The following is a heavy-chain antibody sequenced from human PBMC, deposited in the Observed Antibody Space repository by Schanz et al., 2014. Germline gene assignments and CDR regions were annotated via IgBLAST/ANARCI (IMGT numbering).Heavy chain of an antibody. Sequence: QVQLVESGGGVVQPGRSLRLSCAASGFTFSKYGVHWVRQAPGKGLEWVAVIWYNGSNKYYADSVRGRFTISRDNSKNTVHLQMNSLRAEDTAVYFCAKDRWRATVMVDAFDIWGQGTKVTVSS. J-gene: IGHJ3*02. CDR2: IWYNGSNK. CDR1: GFTFSKYG. CDR3: AKDRWRATVMVDAFDI. D-gene: IGHD4-4*01. V-gene: IGHV3-33*06.